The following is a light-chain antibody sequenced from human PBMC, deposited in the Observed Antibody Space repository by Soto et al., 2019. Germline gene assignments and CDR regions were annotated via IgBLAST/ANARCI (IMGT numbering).Light chain of an antibody. CDR2: WAS. CDR1: QSVLYKSNNRNY. Sequence: DIVMPQSPDSLTLSPGERATINCKSSQSVLYKSNNRNYVAWYQQKAGQPPQLLFSWASTRESGVPDRFSASGSGTDFTLSINSLQAEDVAVYCCQQYYDSPTFGQGTKVDIK. V-gene: IGKV4-1*01. J-gene: IGKJ1*01. CDR3: QQYYDSPT.